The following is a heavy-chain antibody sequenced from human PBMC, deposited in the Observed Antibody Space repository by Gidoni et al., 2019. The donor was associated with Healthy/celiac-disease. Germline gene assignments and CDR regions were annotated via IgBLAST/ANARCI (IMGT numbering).Heavy chain of an antibody. CDR2: IYTSGST. D-gene: IGHD2-21*02. Sequence: QVQLQESGPGLVTPSQTLSLTCTVSGGSLSSGSYYWSWIRQPAGKGLEWIGRIYTSGSTNYNPSLKSRVTISVDTSKNQFSLKLSSVTAADTAVYYCARDPGQVTRDAFDIWGQGTMVTVSS. CDR1: GGSLSSGSYY. CDR3: ARDPGQVTRDAFDI. V-gene: IGHV4-61*02. J-gene: IGHJ3*02.